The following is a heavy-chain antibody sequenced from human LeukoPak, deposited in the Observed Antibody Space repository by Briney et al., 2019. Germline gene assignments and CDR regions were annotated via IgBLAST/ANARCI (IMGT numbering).Heavy chain of an antibody. J-gene: IGHJ4*02. CDR2: IYSGGNT. D-gene: IGHD1-14*01. Sequence: GGSLSLSCAASGFSVSNYYMSWVRQAPGKGLEWVSVIYSGGNTYYTDSVKGRFTISRDNSKNTLYLQMNSLRPEDTAVYYCAKLHNLNCDYWGLGTLATVSS. V-gene: IGHV3-53*01. CDR1: GFSVSNYY. CDR3: AKLHNLNCDY.